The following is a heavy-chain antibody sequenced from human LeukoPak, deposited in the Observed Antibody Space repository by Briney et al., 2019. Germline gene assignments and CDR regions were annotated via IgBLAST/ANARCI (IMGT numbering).Heavy chain of an antibody. J-gene: IGHJ5*02. D-gene: IGHD3-10*01. CDR3: ARVRGSGSYYNVDNWFDP. CDR1: GYTFTGYY. Sequence: GESLKISCKGSGYTFTGYYMHWVRQAPGQGLEWMGWINPNSGGTNYAQKFQGRVTMTRDTSISTAYMELSSLRSEDTAVYYCARVRGSGSYYNVDNWFDPWGQGTLVTVSS. CDR2: INPNSGGT. V-gene: IGHV1-2*02.